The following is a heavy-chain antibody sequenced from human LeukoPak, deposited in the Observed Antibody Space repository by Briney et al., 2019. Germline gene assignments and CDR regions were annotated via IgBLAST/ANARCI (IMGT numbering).Heavy chain of an antibody. J-gene: IGHJ4*02. CDR2: ISSSSSTI. V-gene: IGHV3-48*01. CDR3: ARAGLVIPYYFDY. D-gene: IGHD3/OR15-3a*01. CDR1: GFTFSSYS. Sequence: GGSLRLSCAASGFTFSSYSMNWVRQAPGKGLEWVSYISSSSSTIYYADSVKGRFTISRDNAKNSLYLQMNSPRAEDTAVYYCARAGLVIPYYFDYWGQGTLVTVSS.